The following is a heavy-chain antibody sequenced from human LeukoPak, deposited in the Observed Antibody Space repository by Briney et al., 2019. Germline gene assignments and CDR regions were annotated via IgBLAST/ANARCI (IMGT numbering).Heavy chain of an antibody. V-gene: IGHV3-21*01. D-gene: IGHD3-22*01. CDR3: ARDISPYYYDSSGYYYDAFDI. J-gene: IGHJ3*02. CDR1: GFTFSSYS. Sequence: GGSLRLSCAASGFTFSSYSMNWVRQAPGKGLEWVSSINSRSSYIYYADSVKGRFTISRDNAKNSLDLQMNSLRAEDTAVYYCARDISPYYYDSSGYYYDAFDIWGQGTMVTVSS. CDR2: INSRSSYI.